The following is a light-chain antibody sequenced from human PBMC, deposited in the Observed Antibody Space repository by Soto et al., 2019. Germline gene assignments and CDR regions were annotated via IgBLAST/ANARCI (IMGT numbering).Light chain of an antibody. CDR1: QSISSW. CDR3: LQYSSHSWT. CDR2: DAS. J-gene: IGKJ1*01. Sequence: DIQLTQSPSTLSSSLGDRGTLTCRASQSISSWLAWYQQKPGKDPKLLIYDASSLESGVPSRFSGSGSGTEFTLTISRLQPDDVATYYCLQYSSHSWTFGQGTKVDI. V-gene: IGKV1-5*01.